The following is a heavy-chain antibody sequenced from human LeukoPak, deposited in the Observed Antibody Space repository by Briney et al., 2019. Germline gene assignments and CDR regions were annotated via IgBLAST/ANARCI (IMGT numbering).Heavy chain of an antibody. CDR3: TIGSSSGSLAY. D-gene: IGHD2-15*01. Sequence: SGTLSLTCTVSGASVNDNYWSWSRQPAGRTLEWIGRIYTDGSTNYNPSLKSRVAISVDTSTNQFSLFLRSVTAADTATYYCTIGSSSGSLAYWGQGTLVTVSS. CDR2: IYTDGST. CDR1: GASVNDNY. V-gene: IGHV4-4*07. J-gene: IGHJ4*02.